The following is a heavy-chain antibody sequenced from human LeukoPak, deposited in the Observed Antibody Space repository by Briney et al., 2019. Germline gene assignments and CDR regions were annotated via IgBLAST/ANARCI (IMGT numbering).Heavy chain of an antibody. D-gene: IGHD2-15*01. Sequence: GESLKISCKASGYNFGTFWIGWVRQMPGKGLEWMGNIYPDDSDTTYSPSFQGQVTLSADKSINTAYLQWNSLKASDTAMYYCARRGCNGGSCYAYWGQGTLVTVSS. J-gene: IGHJ4*02. CDR3: ARRGCNGGSCYAY. CDR2: IYPDDSDT. CDR1: GYNFGTFW. V-gene: IGHV5-51*01.